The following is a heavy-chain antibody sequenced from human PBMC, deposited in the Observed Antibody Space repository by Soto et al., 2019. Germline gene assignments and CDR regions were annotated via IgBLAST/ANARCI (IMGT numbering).Heavy chain of an antibody. Sequence: SETLSLTCTVSGGSISSSSYYWGWIRQPPGKGLEWIGSIYYSGSTYYNPSLKSRVTISVDTSKNQFSLKLSSVIAADTAVYYCAGWGAIGDAFDIWGQGTMVTVSS. CDR2: IYYSGST. J-gene: IGHJ3*02. CDR3: AGWGAIGDAFDI. CDR1: GGSISSSSYY. V-gene: IGHV4-39*01. D-gene: IGHD2-2*02.